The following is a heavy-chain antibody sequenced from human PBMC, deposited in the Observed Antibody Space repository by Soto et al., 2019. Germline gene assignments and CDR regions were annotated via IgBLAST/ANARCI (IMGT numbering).Heavy chain of an antibody. J-gene: IGHJ6*02. Sequence: SETLCLTCTVSGSSIGSYYWSWIRQPPGKGLEWIGYIYYSGSTNYNPSLKSRVTISVDTSKNQFSLKLSSVTAADTAVYYCAGEGTWSGYYYYGMDVWGQGTTVT. CDR1: GSSIGSYY. V-gene: IGHV4-59*08. CDR2: IYYSGST. CDR3: AGEGTWSGYYYYGMDV. D-gene: IGHD1-1*01.